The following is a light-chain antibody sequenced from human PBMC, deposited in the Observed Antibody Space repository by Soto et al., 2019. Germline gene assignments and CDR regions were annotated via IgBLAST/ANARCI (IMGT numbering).Light chain of an antibody. CDR2: AAS. V-gene: IGKV1-39*01. Sequence: DIQMTQSPSSLSASVGDRVTITCRASQSISTYLNWYQQKPGKAPRLLIYAASNLQSGVPSRFSGSGAGTDFSLTISTLQLGDFAPYYSQQSDSIPRAFAQATNVYIK. J-gene: IGKJ1*01. CDR3: QQSDSIPRA. CDR1: QSISTY.